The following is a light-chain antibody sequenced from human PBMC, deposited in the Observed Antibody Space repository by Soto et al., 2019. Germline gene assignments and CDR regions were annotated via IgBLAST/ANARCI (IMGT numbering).Light chain of an antibody. CDR3: AAWDDSLNGPVV. Sequence: QSVLTQPPSVSGTPGQRVTISCSGSSSNIGSNTENWYQQLPGTAPKLLIYSNNPRPSGLPGRFSGSKSGTSAALAIIGLQSEDEDDDYGAAWDDSLNGPVVFGGGTKLTVL. CDR1: SSNIGSNT. V-gene: IGLV1-44*01. J-gene: IGLJ2*01. CDR2: SNN.